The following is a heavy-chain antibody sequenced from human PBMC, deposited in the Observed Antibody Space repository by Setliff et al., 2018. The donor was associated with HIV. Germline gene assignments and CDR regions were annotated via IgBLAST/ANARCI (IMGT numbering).Heavy chain of an antibody. D-gene: IGHD7-27*01. CDR3: VRLLGKD. V-gene: IGHV4-34*11. CDR2: VSHSGSS. Sequence: SETLSLTCAVYGGSFSGYYWSWIRQPPGKGLEWIGSVSHSGSSDYSPSLESRASISIDISKNQFSLNLTSVTATDTAFYYCVRLLGKDWGRGKMFTVSS. J-gene: IGHJ4*02. CDR1: GGSFSGYY.